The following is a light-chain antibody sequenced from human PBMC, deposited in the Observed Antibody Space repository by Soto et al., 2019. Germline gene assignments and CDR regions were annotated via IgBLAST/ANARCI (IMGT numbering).Light chain of an antibody. Sequence: NVLTQSPVTLAVSPGESAVLSCRASQSVSTSLAWYQHKPGQAPRLFIYDASKRAPGIPARFTGSGSGTDFTLTISSLAPEDIAVYYCQVRDVWPSFGQGTKVEIK. CDR1: QSVSTS. CDR3: QVRDVWPS. CDR2: DAS. V-gene: IGKV3-11*01. J-gene: IGKJ1*01.